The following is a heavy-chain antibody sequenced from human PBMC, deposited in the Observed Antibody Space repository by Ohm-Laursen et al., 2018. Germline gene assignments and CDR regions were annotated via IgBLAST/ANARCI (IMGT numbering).Heavy chain of an antibody. J-gene: IGHJ4*02. CDR2: IYPGDSET. V-gene: IGHV5-51*01. CDR1: GYDFTTYW. Sequence: GESLRISCKGSGYDFTTYWIGWVRQMPGKGLEWMGIIYPGDSETRYSPSFQGQVTISGDKSISTAYLQWSSLKASDTAMYYCATLGYGSNWADYWGQGTLVTVSS. CDR3: ATLGYGSNWADY. D-gene: IGHD6-13*01.